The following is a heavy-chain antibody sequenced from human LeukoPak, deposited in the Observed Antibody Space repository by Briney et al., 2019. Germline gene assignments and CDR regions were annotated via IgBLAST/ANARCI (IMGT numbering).Heavy chain of an antibody. V-gene: IGHV3-11*01. CDR1: GFTFNDYY. Sequence: GGPLRLSCAASGFTFNDYYMSWIRQAPGKGLGWLSYINIGGTNTHYADSVKGRFTISRDNAKKSLYLEMNNLRAEDTAVYYCATDGAGFDTWGQGVLVTVSS. J-gene: IGHJ5*02. CDR3: ATDGAGFDT. CDR2: INIGGTNT.